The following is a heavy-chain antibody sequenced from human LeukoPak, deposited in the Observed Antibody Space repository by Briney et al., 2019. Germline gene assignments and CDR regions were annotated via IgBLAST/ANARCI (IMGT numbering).Heavy chain of an antibody. CDR3: AKDVVDAFDI. D-gene: IGHD2-15*01. V-gene: IGHV4-4*07. J-gene: IGHJ3*02. CDR1: GGSISSYY. CDR2: IYTNGDM. Sequence: SGTLSLTCTVSGGSISSYYWSWIRQPAGKGLEWVGRIYTNGDMIYNPSLKSRVTMSVDTPKNQFSLKVRSVTAADTAIYYCAKDVVDAFDIWGHGTMVTVSS.